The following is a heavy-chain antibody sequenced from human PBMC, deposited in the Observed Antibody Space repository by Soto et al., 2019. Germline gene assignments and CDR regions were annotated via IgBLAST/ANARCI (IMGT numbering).Heavy chain of an antibody. V-gene: IGHV1-18*01. Sequence: GASVKVSCKASGYTFTSYGISWVRQAPGQGLEWMGWISAYNGNTNYAQKLQGRVTMTTDTSTSTAYMELRSLRSDDTAVYYCARDDCSGGSCYPRPIIRRAPDYWGQGTLVTVSS. CDR2: ISAYNGNT. D-gene: IGHD2-15*01. CDR1: GYTFTSYG. CDR3: ARDDCSGGSCYPRPIIRRAPDY. J-gene: IGHJ4*02.